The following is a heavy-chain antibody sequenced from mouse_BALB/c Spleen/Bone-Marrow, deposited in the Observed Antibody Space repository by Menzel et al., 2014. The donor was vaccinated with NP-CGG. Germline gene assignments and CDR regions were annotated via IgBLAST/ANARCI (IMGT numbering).Heavy chain of an antibody. V-gene: IGHV14-3*02. CDR3: AAYCYGSSYGFAY. CDR2: IDPANGNT. D-gene: IGHD1-1*01. J-gene: IGHJ3*01. CDR1: GFNIKDTY. Sequence: VQLQQPGAELVKPGASVKLSCTASGFNIKDTYMHWVKQRPEQGLEWIGRIDPANGNTKYDPKFQGKATITAGTSSNTAYLQLSSLTSEDTAIYYCAAYCYGSSYGFAYWGQGTLVTVSA.